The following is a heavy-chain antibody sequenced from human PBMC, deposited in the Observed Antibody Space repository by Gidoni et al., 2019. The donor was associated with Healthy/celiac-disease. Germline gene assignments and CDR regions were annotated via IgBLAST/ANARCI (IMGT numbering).Heavy chain of an antibody. J-gene: IGHJ6*02. CDR3: ASSSTTLDYYYYGMDV. V-gene: IGHV4-31*03. D-gene: IGHD2-2*01. CDR1: GGSISSRGYY. Sequence: QVQLQESGPGLVKPSQTLSLTCTVSGGSISSRGYYWSWIRQHPGKGLEWIGYIYYSGSTYYNPSLKSRVTISVDTSKNQFSLKLSSVTAADTAVYYCASSSTTLDYYYYGMDVWGQGTTVTVSS. CDR2: IYYSGST.